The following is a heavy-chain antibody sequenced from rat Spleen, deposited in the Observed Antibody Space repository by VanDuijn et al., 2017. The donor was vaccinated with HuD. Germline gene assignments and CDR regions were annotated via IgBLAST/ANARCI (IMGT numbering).Heavy chain of an antibody. D-gene: IGHD1-12*01. Sequence: EVQLVESNGGLVQPGRSLKLSCAASGFTFDDHFMAWVRQAPKNGLEWVASINWGGSSTYYPDNGKGRFTISRDNAKNALYLQMNNRRSEDTAIYYCTRYYEGYVMDVWGQGASVTVSS. CDR2: INWGGSST. CDR1: GFTFDDHF. V-gene: IGHV5-7*01. CDR3: TRYYEGYVMDV. J-gene: IGHJ4*01.